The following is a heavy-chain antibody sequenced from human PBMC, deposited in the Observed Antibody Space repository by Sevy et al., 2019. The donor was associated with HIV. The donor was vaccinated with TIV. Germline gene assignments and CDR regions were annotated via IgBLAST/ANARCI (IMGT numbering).Heavy chain of an antibody. Sequence: GGSLRLSCAASGFTFSKYGMNWVRQAPGKGLEWVSSISSSSSYIYYADSVKGRFTISRDNAKNSLYLQMNSLRAEDTAVYYCARDIGGADSFDYWGQGTLVTVSS. D-gene: IGHD1-26*01. V-gene: IGHV3-21*01. CDR2: ISSSSSYI. CDR1: GFTFSKYG. J-gene: IGHJ4*02. CDR3: ARDIGGADSFDY.